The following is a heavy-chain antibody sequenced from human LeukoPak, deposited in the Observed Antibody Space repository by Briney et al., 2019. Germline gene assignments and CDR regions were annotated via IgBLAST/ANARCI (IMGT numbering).Heavy chain of an antibody. J-gene: IGHJ4*02. CDR2: ISAYNGNT. V-gene: IGHV1-18*01. CDR3: ARDLGGGEFGELLAHFDY. D-gene: IGHD3-10*01. CDR1: GYTFTSYG. Sequence: ASVKVSCKASGYTFTSYGISWVRQAPGQGLEWMGWISAYNGNTNYAQKLQGGVTMTTDTSTSTAYMELRSLRSDDTAVYYCARDLGGGEFGELLAHFDYWGQGTLVTVSS.